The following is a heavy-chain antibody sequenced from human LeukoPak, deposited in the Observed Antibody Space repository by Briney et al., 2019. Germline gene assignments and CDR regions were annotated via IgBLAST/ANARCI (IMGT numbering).Heavy chain of an antibody. CDR1: NFVFDDYA. J-gene: IGHJ4*02. V-gene: IGHV3-21*01. D-gene: IGHD5-18*01. CDR2: ISSSSSYI. CDR3: ARDLVDTAMLKGDY. Sequence: GGSLRLSCAASNFVFDDYAMNWVRQAPGKGLECVSSISSSSSYIYYADSVKGRFTISRDNAKNSLYLQMNSLRAEDTAVYYCARDLVDTAMLKGDYWGQGTLVTVSS.